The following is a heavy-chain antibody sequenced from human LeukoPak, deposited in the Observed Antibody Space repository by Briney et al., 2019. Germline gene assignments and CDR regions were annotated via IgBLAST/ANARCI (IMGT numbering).Heavy chain of an antibody. CDR2: IYYSGST. CDR3: ARDRGYSGYDSSFDY. J-gene: IGHJ4*02. CDR1: GGSISSSSYY. Sequence: SETLSLTCTVSGGSISSSSYYWGWIRQPPGKGLEWIGSIYYSGSTYYNPSLKSRVTISVDTSKNQFSLKLSSVTAADTAVYYCARDRGYSGYDSSFDYWGQGTPVTVSS. D-gene: IGHD5-12*01. V-gene: IGHV4-39*02.